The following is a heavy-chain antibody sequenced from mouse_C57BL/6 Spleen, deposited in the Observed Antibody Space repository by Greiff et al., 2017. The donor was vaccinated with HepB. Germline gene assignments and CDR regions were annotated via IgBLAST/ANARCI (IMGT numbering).Heavy chain of an antibody. CDR2: ISSGSSTI. V-gene: IGHV5-17*01. CDR3: ARQAYGSSYWFAY. D-gene: IGHD1-1*01. Sequence: EVQGVESGGGLVKPGGSLKLSCAASGFTFSDYGMHWVRQAPEKGLEWVAYISSGSSTIYYADTVKGRFTISRDNAKNTLFLQMTSLRSEDTAMYYCARQAYGSSYWFAYWGQGTLVTVSA. J-gene: IGHJ3*01. CDR1: GFTFSDYG.